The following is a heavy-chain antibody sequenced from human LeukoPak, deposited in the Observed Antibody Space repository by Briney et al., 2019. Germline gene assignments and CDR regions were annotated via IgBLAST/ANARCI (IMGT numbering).Heavy chain of an antibody. V-gene: IGHV3-66*02. CDR3: ARSIVVPAAILGNAFDI. D-gene: IGHD2-2*02. J-gene: IGHJ3*02. CDR1: GFTFSSYA. CDR2: IYSGGST. Sequence: PGGSLRLSCAASGFTFSSYAMSWVRQAPGKGLEWVSVIYSGGSTYYADSVKGRFTISRDNSKNTLYLQMNSLRAEDTAVYYCARSIVVPAAILGNAFDIWGQGTMVTVSS.